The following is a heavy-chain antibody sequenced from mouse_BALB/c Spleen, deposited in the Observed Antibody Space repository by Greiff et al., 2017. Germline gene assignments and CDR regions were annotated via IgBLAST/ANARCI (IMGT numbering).Heavy chain of an antibody. J-gene: IGHJ2*01. CDR3: ERDYYGSRAY. D-gene: IGHD1-1*01. V-gene: IGHV1-69*01. CDR2: IDTSDSYT. Sequence: VQLLQSGADFVMPGASVKLSCTASGFTFTDYCMYWVHQSPGKGLEWIGAIDTSDSYTSYKQKFKGKATFTVDESSSTAYMQLSSLTSEDSAVYCCERDYYGSRAYWGQGTTVTVSS. CDR1: GFTFTDYC.